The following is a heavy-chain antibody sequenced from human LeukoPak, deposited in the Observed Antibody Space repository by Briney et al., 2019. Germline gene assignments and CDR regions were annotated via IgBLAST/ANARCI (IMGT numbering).Heavy chain of an antibody. CDR2: IIPIFGTA. CDR1: GGTFSSYA. D-gene: IGHD5-18*01. J-gene: IGHJ4*02. V-gene: IGHV1-69*05. CDR3: AREGEGPFSAMSNGYFDY. Sequence: ASVKVSCKASGGTFSSYAISWVRQAPGQGLEWMGGIIPIFGTANYAQKFQGRVTITTDESTSTAYMELSSLRSEDTAVYYCAREGEGPFSAMSNGYFDYWGQGTLVTVSS.